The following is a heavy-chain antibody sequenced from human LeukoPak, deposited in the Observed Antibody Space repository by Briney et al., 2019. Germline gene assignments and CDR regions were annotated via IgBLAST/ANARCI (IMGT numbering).Heavy chain of an antibody. Sequence: GGSLRLSCAASGFTFSSYAMNWVRQAPGKWLEWVSAVSGSGGATYYADSVKGRFTMSRDNSKNTLYLQMNSLRAEDTAVYYCAKGAYYHGSGRYFDYWGQGTLVTVSS. CDR3: AKGAYYHGSGRYFDY. CDR1: GFTFSSYA. CDR2: VSGSGGAT. D-gene: IGHD3-10*01. V-gene: IGHV3-23*01. J-gene: IGHJ4*02.